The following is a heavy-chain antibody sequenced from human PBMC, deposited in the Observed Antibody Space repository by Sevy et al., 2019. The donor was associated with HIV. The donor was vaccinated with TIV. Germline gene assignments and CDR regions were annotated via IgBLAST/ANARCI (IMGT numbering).Heavy chain of an antibody. CDR3: VKQGLTYCTGDEGRLPPQHACWVDL. V-gene: IGHV3-30*18. CDR2: ISYDENIK. Sequence: GGSLRLSCAAFGFIFRNYDMHWVRQAAGKGLEWVAVISYDENIKYYAYSVKGRFTITRDNSENTLYLQMTSLRTEDAAIYYCVKQGLTYCTGDEGRLPPQHACWVDLWGQGTLVTVSS. D-gene: IGHD2-8*02. CDR1: GFIFRNYD. J-gene: IGHJ5*02.